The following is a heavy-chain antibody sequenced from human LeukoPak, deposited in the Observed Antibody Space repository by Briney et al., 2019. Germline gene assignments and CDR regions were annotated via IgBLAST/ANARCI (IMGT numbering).Heavy chain of an antibody. J-gene: IGHJ5*02. D-gene: IGHD6-13*01. Sequence: EPSETLSLTCAVYGGSFSGYYWSWIRQPPGKGLEWIGEINHSGSTNYNPSLKSRVTISVDTSKNQFSLKLSSVTAADTAVYYCASKKNPGIAAAGPSWFDPWGQGTLVTVSS. CDR3: ASKKNPGIAAAGPSWFDP. CDR2: INHSGST. V-gene: IGHV4-34*01. CDR1: GGSFSGYY.